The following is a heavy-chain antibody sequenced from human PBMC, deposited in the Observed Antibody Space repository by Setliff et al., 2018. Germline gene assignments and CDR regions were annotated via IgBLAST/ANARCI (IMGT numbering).Heavy chain of an antibody. CDR1: GGSISSYY. V-gene: IGHV4-4*07. CDR3: AREQWLDPPGYYYMDV. D-gene: IGHD6-19*01. Sequence: PSETLSLTCTVSGGSISSYYWSWIRQPAGKGLEWIGHIYIGGSANYNPSLKSRVTTSIDTSKNQFSLKLNSVTAADMAVYYCAREQWLDPPGYYYMDVWAKGTTGTVSS. J-gene: IGHJ6*03. CDR2: IYIGGSA.